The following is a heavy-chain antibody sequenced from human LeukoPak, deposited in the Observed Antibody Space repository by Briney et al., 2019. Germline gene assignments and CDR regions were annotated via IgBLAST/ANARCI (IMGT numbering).Heavy chain of an antibody. CDR2: FDPEDGET. J-gene: IGHJ4*02. Sequence: GASVKVSCKVSGYTLTELSMHWVRQAPGKGLEWMGGFDPEDGETIYAQKFQGRVTMTEDTSTDTAYMELSGLRSEDTAVYYCATAIMVRAMNYFDYWGQGTLVTVSS. CDR3: ATAIMVRAMNYFDY. D-gene: IGHD3-10*01. V-gene: IGHV1-24*01. CDR1: GYTLTELS.